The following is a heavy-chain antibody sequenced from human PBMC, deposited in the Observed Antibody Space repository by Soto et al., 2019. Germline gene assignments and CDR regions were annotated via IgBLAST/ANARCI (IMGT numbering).Heavy chain of an antibody. V-gene: IGHV3-48*02. CDR3: ARDGNRGFDMDV. CDR2: ITNTGGTI. Sequence: EVQLLESGGGLVQPGGSLRLSCEGSGFTFSTYNMDWVRQAPGKGLEWVSYITNTGGTIYYADSVRGRFTISRDNAKNTLFLQMNSLRDDDTAVYYCARDGNRGFDMDVWGQGTTVTVSS. CDR1: GFTFSTYN. J-gene: IGHJ6*02.